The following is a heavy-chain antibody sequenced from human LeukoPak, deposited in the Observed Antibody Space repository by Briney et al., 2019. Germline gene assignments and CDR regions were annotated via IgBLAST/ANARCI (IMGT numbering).Heavy chain of an antibody. CDR1: GGTFCSYA. D-gene: IGHD3-22*01. Sequence: ASVKVSCKASGGTFCSYAISWVRQAPGQGLEWMGRIIPILGIANYAQKFQGRVTITADKSTSTAYMELSSLRSEDTAVYYCAREDPLLLCMDVWGQGTTVTVSS. V-gene: IGHV1-69*04. CDR3: AREDPLLLCMDV. J-gene: IGHJ6*02. CDR2: IIPILGIA.